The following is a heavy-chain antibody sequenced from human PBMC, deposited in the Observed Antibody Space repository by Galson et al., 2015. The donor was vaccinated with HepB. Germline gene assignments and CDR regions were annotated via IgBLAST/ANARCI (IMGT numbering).Heavy chain of an antibody. J-gene: IGHJ3*02. Sequence: SLRLSCAASGFTFSSYAMHWVRQAPGKGLEYVSAISSNGGSTYYANSVKGRFTISRDNSKNTLYLQMGSLRAEDMAVYYCARNRGSGNAFDIWGQGTMVTVSS. CDR3: ARNRGSGNAFDI. D-gene: IGHD3-10*01. V-gene: IGHV3-64*01. CDR1: GFTFSSYA. CDR2: ISSNGGST.